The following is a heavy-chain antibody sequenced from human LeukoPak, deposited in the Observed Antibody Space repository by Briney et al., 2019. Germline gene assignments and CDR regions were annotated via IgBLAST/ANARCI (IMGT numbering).Heavy chain of an antibody. CDR1: GGSISTYY. Sequence: SETLSLTCSVSGGSISTYYWSWIRQPPGKGLEWIGYIYYSGSTNYNPSLKSRVTISVHTSQNQFSLRLTSVTAADTAVYFCARQKPSTFRQYGRGRPLDSWGQGTLVTVSS. J-gene: IGHJ4*02. D-gene: IGHD2-15*01. CDR2: IYYSGST. CDR3: ARQKPSTFRQYGRGRPLDS. V-gene: IGHV4-59*08.